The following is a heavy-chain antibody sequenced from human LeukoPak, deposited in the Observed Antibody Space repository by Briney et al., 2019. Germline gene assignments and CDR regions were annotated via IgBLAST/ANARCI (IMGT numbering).Heavy chain of an antibody. CDR2: IYYSGST. V-gene: IGHV4-39*07. Sequence: SETLSLTCTVSGGSISSSSYYWGWIRQPPGKGLEWIGSIYYSGSTYYNPSLKSRVTISVDTSKNQFSLKLSSVTAEDTAVYYCARDRTYYYGSGGGYWGQGTLVTVSS. J-gene: IGHJ4*02. CDR3: ARDRTYYYGSGGGY. D-gene: IGHD3-10*01. CDR1: GGSISSSSYY.